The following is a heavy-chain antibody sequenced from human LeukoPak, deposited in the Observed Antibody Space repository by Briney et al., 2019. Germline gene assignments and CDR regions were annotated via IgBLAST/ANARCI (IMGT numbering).Heavy chain of an antibody. CDR1: GFTFDDYA. CDR3: ARDWKYGSGSTGPGY. V-gene: IGHV3-43D*03. D-gene: IGHD3-10*01. CDR2: ISWDGGST. J-gene: IGHJ4*02. Sequence: QSGGSLRLSCAASGFTFDDYAMHWVRQAPGKGLEWVSLISWDGGSTYYADSVKGRFTISRDNAKNTLYLQMNSLRAEDTAVYYCARDWKYGSGSTGPGYWGQGTLVTVSS.